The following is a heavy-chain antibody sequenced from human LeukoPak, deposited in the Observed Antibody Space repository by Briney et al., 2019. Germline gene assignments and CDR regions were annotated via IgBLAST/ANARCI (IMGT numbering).Heavy chain of an antibody. CDR3: ARVGGYYGSGSYFDY. CDR2: IYYSGST. D-gene: IGHD3-10*01. J-gene: IGHJ4*02. CDR1: GGSISSGDYY. V-gene: IGHV4-30-4*01. Sequence: PSETLSLTCTVSGGSISSGDYYWSWIRQPPGKGLEWIGYIYYSGSTYYNPSLKSRLTISVDTSKNQFSLKLSSVTAADTAVYYCARVGGYYGSGSYFDYWGQGTLVTVSS.